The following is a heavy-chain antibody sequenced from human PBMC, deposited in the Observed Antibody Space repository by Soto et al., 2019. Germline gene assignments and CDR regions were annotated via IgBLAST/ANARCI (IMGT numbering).Heavy chain of an antibody. CDR1: GGSISSYY. D-gene: IGHD6-13*01. J-gene: IGHJ4*02. CDR3: ARRYGYSVDY. V-gene: IGHV4-59*08. Sequence: QVQLQESGPGLVKPSESLSLTCTVSGGSISSYYWRWIRQPPGKGLEWIGYIYYCGSNNYNPSLKSRVTISVGTAKNLFSLKLSSVTAADTAVYDCARRYGYSVDYWGQGTLVTVSS. CDR2: IYYCGSN.